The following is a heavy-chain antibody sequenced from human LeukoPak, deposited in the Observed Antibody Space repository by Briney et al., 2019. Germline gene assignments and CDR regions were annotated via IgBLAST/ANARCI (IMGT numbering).Heavy chain of an antibody. CDR3: AGEDKAYSSSRQLGN. J-gene: IGHJ4*02. Sequence: ASVKVSCKASGYTFTGYYMHWVRQAPGQGLEWMGWINPNSGGTNYAQKFQGRVTMTRDTSISTAYMELSRLRSDDTAVYYCAGEDKAYSSSRQLGNWGQGTLVTVSS. V-gene: IGHV1-2*02. D-gene: IGHD6-13*01. CDR2: INPNSGGT. CDR1: GYTFTGYY.